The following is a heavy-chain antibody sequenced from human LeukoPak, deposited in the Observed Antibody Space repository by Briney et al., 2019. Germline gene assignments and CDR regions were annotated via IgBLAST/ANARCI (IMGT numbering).Heavy chain of an antibody. CDR2: IYYSGST. D-gene: IGHD4-23*01. CDR3: ARLLRWYTYYYMDV. V-gene: IGHV4-39*01. Sequence: PSETLSLTCTVSGGSISSSSYYWGWIRQPPGKGLEWIGSIYYSGSTYYNPSLKSRVTISVDTSKNQFSLKLSSVTAADTAVYYCARLLRWYTYYYMDVWGKGTTVTISS. CDR1: GGSISSSSYY. J-gene: IGHJ6*03.